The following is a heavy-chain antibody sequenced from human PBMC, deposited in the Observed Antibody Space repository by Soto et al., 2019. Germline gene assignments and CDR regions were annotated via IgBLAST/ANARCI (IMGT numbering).Heavy chain of an antibody. CDR2: INHGGST. D-gene: IGHD3-10*01. CDR1: GGFFTGYY. Sequence: QVQLQQWGAGLLKPSETLSLTCGVYGGFFTGYYWSWVRQPPGKGLEWIGQINHGGSTKYNPSLKSRVTMSIDTSKNQFSLRLNSVTAADTAVYYCARGKLGDYWGQGIQVTVSS. CDR3: ARGKLGDY. J-gene: IGHJ4*02. V-gene: IGHV4-34*01.